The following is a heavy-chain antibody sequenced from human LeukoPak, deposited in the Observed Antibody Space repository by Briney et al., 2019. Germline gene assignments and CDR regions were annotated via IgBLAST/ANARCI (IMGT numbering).Heavy chain of an antibody. Sequence: SETLSLTCAVYGGSFSGYYWSWIRQPPGKGLEWIGEINHSGSTNYNPPLKSRVTISVDTSKNQFSLKLSSVTAADTAVYYCARPKWGVIMYWGQGTLVTVSS. CDR3: ARPKWGVIMY. D-gene: IGHD3-10*01. CDR1: GGSFSGYY. CDR2: INHSGST. J-gene: IGHJ4*02. V-gene: IGHV4-34*01.